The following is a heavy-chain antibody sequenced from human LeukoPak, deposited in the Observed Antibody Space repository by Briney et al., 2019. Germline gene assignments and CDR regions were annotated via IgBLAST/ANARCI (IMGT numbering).Heavy chain of an antibody. CDR2: ISSSSSYI. V-gene: IGHV3-21*01. CDR1: GFTFSSYS. Sequence: GGSLRLSCAASGFTFSSYSMNWVSQAPGKGLEWVSSISSSSSYIYYADSVKGRFTISRDNAKNSLYLQMNSLRAEDTAVYYCTTGLSDTPMVTYGYFDLWGRGTLVTVSS. CDR3: TTGLSDTPMVTYGYFDL. D-gene: IGHD5-18*01. J-gene: IGHJ2*01.